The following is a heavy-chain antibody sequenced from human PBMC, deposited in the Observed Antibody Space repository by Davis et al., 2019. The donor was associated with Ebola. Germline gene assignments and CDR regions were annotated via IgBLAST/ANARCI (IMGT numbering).Heavy chain of an antibody. CDR2: TYFCSKWYA. D-gene: IGHD5-12*01. CDR3: ARGWLRTGLDY. CDR1: GASVSSGG. J-gene: IGHJ4*02. Sequence: PSETLSLTCAISGASVSSGGWNWIRQSPSRALHWLRLTYFCSKWYAGYAESVKSRINISPDTAKNQFSLHLNSVTPDDTAVYYCARGWLRTGLDYWGQGTLVTVSS. V-gene: IGHV6-1*01.